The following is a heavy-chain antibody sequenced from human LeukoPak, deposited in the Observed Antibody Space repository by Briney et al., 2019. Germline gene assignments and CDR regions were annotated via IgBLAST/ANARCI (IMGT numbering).Heavy chain of an antibody. CDR2: IDPSDSDA. CDR1: GYKFTSYW. V-gene: IGHV5-51*01. D-gene: IGHD2-2*02. CDR3: ARHLYTENAFDI. J-gene: IGHJ3*02. Sequence: GESLKISCKGSGYKFTSYWIGWVRQMPGKGLEWMGIIDPSDSDARYSPSFQGQVTISADKSISTAYLQWSSLKASDTAMYYCARHLYTENAFDIWGQGTMVTVSS.